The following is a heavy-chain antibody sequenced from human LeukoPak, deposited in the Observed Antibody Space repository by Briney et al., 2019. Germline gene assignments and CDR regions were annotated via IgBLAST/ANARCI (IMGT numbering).Heavy chain of an antibody. CDR1: GYTFTSYG. J-gene: IGHJ4*02. CDR3: ARGRYDSSGYYYGRTFYFDY. CDR2: ISAYNGNT. Sequence: ASVKVSCKASGYTFTSYGISWVRQAPGQGLEWMGWISAYNGNTNYAQKFQGRVTITADKSTSTAYMELSSLRSEDTAVYYCARGRYDSSGYYYGRTFYFDYWGQGTLVTVSS. D-gene: IGHD3-22*01. V-gene: IGHV1-18*01.